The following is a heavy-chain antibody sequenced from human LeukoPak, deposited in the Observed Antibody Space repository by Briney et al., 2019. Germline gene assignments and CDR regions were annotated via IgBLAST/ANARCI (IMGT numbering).Heavy chain of an antibody. CDR3: ARDRDYYFDY. Sequence: GGSLRLSCAASGFTFSSYGMHWVRQTPGKGLEWVAVIWYDGSNKYYADSAKGRFTISRDNSKNTLYLQMNSLRAEDTAVYYCARDRDYYFDYWGQGTLVTVSS. V-gene: IGHV3-33*01. D-gene: IGHD3/OR15-3a*01. J-gene: IGHJ4*02. CDR1: GFTFSSYG. CDR2: IWYDGSNK.